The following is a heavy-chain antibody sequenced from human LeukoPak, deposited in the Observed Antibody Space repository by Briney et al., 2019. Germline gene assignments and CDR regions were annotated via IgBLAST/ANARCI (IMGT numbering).Heavy chain of an antibody. V-gene: IGHV1-69*04. CDR2: IIPILGIA. J-gene: IGHJ3*02. Sequence: ASVKVSCKASGGTFSSYAISWVRQAPGQGLEWMGRIIPILGIANYAQKFQGRVTITADKSTSTAYMELSSLRSEDTAVYYCARVGSAYYYDSSGGFDIWGQGTMVTVSS. CDR1: GGTFSSYA. D-gene: IGHD3-22*01. CDR3: ARVGSAYYYDSSGGFDI.